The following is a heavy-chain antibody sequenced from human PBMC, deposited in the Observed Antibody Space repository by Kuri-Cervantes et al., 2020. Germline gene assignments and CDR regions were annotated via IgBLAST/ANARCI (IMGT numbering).Heavy chain of an antibody. J-gene: IGHJ3*02. CDR3: ASELGADIRVAGAFDI. CDR2: IYYSGST. V-gene: IGHV4-39*07. Sequence: GSLRLSCTVSGGSISSSSYYWGWILQPPGKGLAWIGSIYYSGSTYYNPSLKSRVTISVDTSKKQFSLKLSSVTAADTAVYYCASELGADIRVAGAFDIWGQGTMVTVSS. D-gene: IGHD6-19*01. CDR1: GGSISSSSYY.